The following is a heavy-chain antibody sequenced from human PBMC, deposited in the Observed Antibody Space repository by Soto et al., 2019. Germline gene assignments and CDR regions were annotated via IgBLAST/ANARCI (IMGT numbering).Heavy chain of an antibody. CDR2: ISYSGTT. J-gene: IGHJ4*02. CDR1: GGSISSGGYY. Sequence: SGTLSLTCTVSGGSISSGGYYWTWIRQPPGKGLEWIGFISYSGTTHYSASLRSRVSISVDTSKNQFSLDLSSVTAADTAVYYCATMGTPVTGLYYFDYWGQGTLVTVS. D-gene: IGHD4-17*01. V-gene: IGHV4-30-4*08. CDR3: ATMGTPVTGLYYFDY.